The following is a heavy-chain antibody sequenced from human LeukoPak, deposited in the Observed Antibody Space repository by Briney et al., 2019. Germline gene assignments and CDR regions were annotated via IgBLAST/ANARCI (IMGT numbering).Heavy chain of an antibody. CDR2: ISYDGSNK. V-gene: IGHV3-30*18. CDR1: GFTFSSYG. D-gene: IGHD3-22*01. J-gene: IGHJ3*02. Sequence: GSLRLSCAASGFTFSSYGMHWVRQAPGKGLEWVAVISYDGSNKYYADSVKGRFTISRDNSKNTLYLQMNSLRAEDTAVYYCAKPRRDTYYYDSSGEGEAFDIWGQGTMVTVSS. CDR3: AKPRRDTYYYDSSGEGEAFDI.